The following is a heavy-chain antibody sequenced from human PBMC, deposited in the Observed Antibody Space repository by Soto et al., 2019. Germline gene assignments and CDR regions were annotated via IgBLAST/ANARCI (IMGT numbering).Heavy chain of an antibody. CDR3: AREGESVVVPALIMDV. CDR1: GYTFTSYD. CDR2: MNPNSGNT. V-gene: IGHV1-8*01. Sequence: ASVKVSCKASGYTFTSYDINWVRQATGQGLEWMGWMNPNSGNTGYAQKFQGRVTMTRNTSISTAYMELSSLRSEDTAVYYCAREGESVVVPALIMDVWGKGTTVTVSS. D-gene: IGHD2-2*01. J-gene: IGHJ6*04.